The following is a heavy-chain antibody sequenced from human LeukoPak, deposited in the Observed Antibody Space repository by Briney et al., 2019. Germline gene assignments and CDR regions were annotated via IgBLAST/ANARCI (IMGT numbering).Heavy chain of an antibody. Sequence: GASVKVSCKASGYTFTGYYMHWVRQAPGQGLEWMGWINPKSGGTNYVQKFQGRVTMTRDTSITTAYMELRRLRSDDTAVYYCARAAGVRSPLDYWGQGTLVTVSS. D-gene: IGHD3-10*01. CDR2: INPKSGGT. V-gene: IGHV1-2*02. J-gene: IGHJ4*02. CDR1: GYTFTGYY. CDR3: ARAAGVRSPLDY.